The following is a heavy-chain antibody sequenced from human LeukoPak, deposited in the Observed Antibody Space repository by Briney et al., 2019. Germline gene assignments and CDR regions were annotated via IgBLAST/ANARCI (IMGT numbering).Heavy chain of an antibody. V-gene: IGHV7-4-1*02. Sequence: ASVKVSCKASGYTFTSSAMNWVRQAPGQGLEYMGWINTNTGNPTYAQGFTGRFVFSLDTSVSTAYLQISSLKTEDSAVYYCARDRRDSSGYYPWTLLDWGQGTLVTVSS. J-gene: IGHJ4*02. CDR2: INTNTGNP. CDR3: ARDRRDSSGYYPWTLLD. D-gene: IGHD3-22*01. CDR1: GYTFTSSA.